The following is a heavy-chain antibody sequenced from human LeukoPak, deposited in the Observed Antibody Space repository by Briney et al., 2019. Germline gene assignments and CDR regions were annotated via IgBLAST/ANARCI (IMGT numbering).Heavy chain of an antibody. CDR1: GITFSGSA. CDR3: TRQFDGVGYYPDY. Sequence: GGSLRLSCAASGITFSGSAMHWVRQASGKGLEWVGRIRSKANNYATAYAASLKGRFSVSRDDSKNTAYLYMNNLETEDTAIYYCTRQFDGVGYYPDYWGQGTLVTVTS. J-gene: IGHJ4*02. V-gene: IGHV3-73*01. D-gene: IGHD3-22*01. CDR2: IRSKANNYAT.